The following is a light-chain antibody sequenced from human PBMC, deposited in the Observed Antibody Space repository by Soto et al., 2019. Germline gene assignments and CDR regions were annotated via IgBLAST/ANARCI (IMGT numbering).Light chain of an antibody. Sequence: EIVLTQPPGTLSLSPGERATLSCRASQSVSTSSLAWYQQKPGQAPRLLIYGASSRATGIPDRVSGSGSGADFTLSISRLEPEDFAMYYCQQYGSSPYTFGQGTKLAIK. J-gene: IGKJ2*01. CDR1: QSVSTSS. CDR2: GAS. CDR3: QQYGSSPYT. V-gene: IGKV3-20*01.